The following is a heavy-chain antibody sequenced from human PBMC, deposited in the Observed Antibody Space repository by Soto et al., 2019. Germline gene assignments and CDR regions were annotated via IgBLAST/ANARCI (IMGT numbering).Heavy chain of an antibody. CDR3: ARDRLRYFDWPLDY. Sequence: QVQLVESGGGVVQPGRSLRLSCAASGFTFSSYAMHWVRQAPGKGLEWVAVISYDGSNKYYADSVKGRFTISRDNSKNTLYLQMHSLRSEDTAVYYCARDRLRYFDWPLDYWGQGTLVTVSS. CDR2: ISYDGSNK. V-gene: IGHV3-30-3*01. D-gene: IGHD3-9*01. CDR1: GFTFSSYA. J-gene: IGHJ4*02.